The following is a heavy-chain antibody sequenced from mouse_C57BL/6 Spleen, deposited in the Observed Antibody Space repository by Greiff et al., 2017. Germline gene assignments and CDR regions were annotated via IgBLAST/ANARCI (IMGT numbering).Heavy chain of an antibody. CDR3: ARELGRAYFDY. CDR1: GYTFTDYY. J-gene: IGHJ2*01. V-gene: IGHV1-26*01. D-gene: IGHD4-1*01. CDR2: INPNNGGT. Sequence: VQLQQSGPELVKPGASVKISCKASGYTFTDYYMNWVQQSHGKSLEWIGDINPNNGGTSYNQKFKGKATLTVDKSSSTAYMELRSLTSEDSAVXYCARELGRAYFDYWGQGTTLTVSS.